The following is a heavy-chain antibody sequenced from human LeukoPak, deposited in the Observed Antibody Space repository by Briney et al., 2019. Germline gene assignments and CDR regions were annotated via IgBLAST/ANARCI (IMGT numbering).Heavy chain of an antibody. D-gene: IGHD2-8*01. CDR3: ARERYCTNGVCPRAFDI. Sequence: SETLSLTCAVYGGSFSSYYWGWIRQPPGKGLEWIGSIYYSGSTYYNPSLKSRVTISVDTSKNQFSLKLSSVTAADTAVYYCARERYCTNGVCPRAFDIWGQGTMVTVSS. J-gene: IGHJ3*02. V-gene: IGHV4-39*07. CDR1: GGSFSSYY. CDR2: IYYSGST.